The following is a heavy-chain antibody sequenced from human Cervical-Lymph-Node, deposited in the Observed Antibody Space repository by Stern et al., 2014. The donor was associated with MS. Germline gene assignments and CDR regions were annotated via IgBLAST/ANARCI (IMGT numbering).Heavy chain of an antibody. CDR3: ANAAALSCRSASCYKAFEH. Sequence: VQLVESGGGVVQPGKSLRLSCAASGFSFSSYGMHWVRQAPGKGLEWVAVISYDGTDNYYAVSVEGRFTISRDNSKNTLYLQMNSLRPEDTAVYYCANAAALSCRSASCYKAFEHWGQGILVTVSS. CDR2: ISYDGTDN. V-gene: IGHV3-30*18. J-gene: IGHJ4*02. CDR1: GFSFSSYG. D-gene: IGHD2-2*02.